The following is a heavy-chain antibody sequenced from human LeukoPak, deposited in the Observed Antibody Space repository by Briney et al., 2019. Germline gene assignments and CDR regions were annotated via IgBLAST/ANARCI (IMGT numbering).Heavy chain of an antibody. Sequence: GASVKVSCKASGYTFTSYDFNWVRQATGQRPEWMGWMSPNSGDTGYAQKFQDRVTMTRNTSISTAYMELSSLRAEDTALYYCAKDPSGPLFLDYFDYWGQGTLVTVSS. CDR1: GYTFTSYD. CDR2: MSPNSGDT. V-gene: IGHV1-8*01. D-gene: IGHD2/OR15-2a*01. CDR3: AKDPSGPLFLDYFDY. J-gene: IGHJ4*02.